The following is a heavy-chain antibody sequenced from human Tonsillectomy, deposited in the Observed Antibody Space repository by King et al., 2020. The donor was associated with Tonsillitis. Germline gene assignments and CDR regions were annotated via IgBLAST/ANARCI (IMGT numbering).Heavy chain of an antibody. CDR1: GGSLSSSRYY. J-gene: IGHJ4*02. CDR3: TRHGYGSGGSCYQPYYFDY. D-gene: IGHD2-15*01. CDR2: IYYSGST. Sequence: QLQESGPGLVKPSETLSLTCTVSGGSLSSSRYYWGWIRQPPGKGLEWIGSIYYSGSTYYNPSLKSRVTMSVDTSKNQFSLKLSSVTAADTAVYYCTRHGYGSGGSCYQPYYFDYWGQGPLVTVSS. V-gene: IGHV4-39*01.